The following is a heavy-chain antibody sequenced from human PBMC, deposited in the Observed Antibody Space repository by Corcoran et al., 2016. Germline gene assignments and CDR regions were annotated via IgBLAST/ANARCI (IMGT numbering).Heavy chain of an antibody. CDR2: IIPIFGTA. CDR1: GHTFSTYA. J-gene: IGHJ6*02. V-gene: IGHV1-69*01. D-gene: IGHD6-13*01. CDR3: AGSQQLVRRANYYGMDV. Sequence: QVQLVQSGAEVKKPGSSVKVSCKASGHTFSTYAISWVRQAPGQGLEWMGGIIPIFGTANYAQKFQGRVTITADESTSTAYMELSSLRSEDTAVYYCAGSQQLVRRANYYGMDVWGQGTTVTVSS.